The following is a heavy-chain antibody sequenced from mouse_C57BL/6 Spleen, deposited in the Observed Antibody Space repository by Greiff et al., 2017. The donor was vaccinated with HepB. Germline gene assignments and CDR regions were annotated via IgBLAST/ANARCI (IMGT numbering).Heavy chain of an antibody. V-gene: IGHV1-69*01. J-gene: IGHJ2*01. D-gene: IGHD3-2*02. CDR1: GYTFTSYW. CDR3: AREGSGSNPYFDY. CDR2: IDPSDSYT. Sequence: QVQLQQPGAELVMPGASVKLSCKASGYTFTSYWMHWVKQRPGQGLEWIGEIDPSDSYTNYNQKFKGNSTLTVDKSSSTAYMQLSSLTSEDSAVYYCAREGSGSNPYFDYWGQGTTLTVSS.